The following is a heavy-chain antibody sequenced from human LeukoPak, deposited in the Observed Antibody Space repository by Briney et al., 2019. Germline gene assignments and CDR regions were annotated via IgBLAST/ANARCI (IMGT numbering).Heavy chain of an antibody. Sequence: GGSLRLSCAASGFTFSSYAMHWVRQAPGKGLEWVAVISYDGSNKYYADSVKGRFTISRDNSKNTLYLQMNSLRAEDTAVYYCAREPRGPYYYYYGMDVWGQGTTVTVSS. CDR2: ISYDGSNK. CDR3: AREPRGPYYYYYGMDV. CDR1: GFTFSSYA. V-gene: IGHV3-30*04. J-gene: IGHJ6*02.